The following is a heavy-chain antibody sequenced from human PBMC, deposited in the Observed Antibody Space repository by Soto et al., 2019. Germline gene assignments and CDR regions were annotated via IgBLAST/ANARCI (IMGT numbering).Heavy chain of an antibody. CDR1: GFTVSSNY. D-gene: IGHD6-13*01. J-gene: IGHJ6*03. Sequence: GGSLRLSCAASGFTVSSNYMSWVRQAPGKGLEWVSVIYSGGSTYYADSVKGRFTISRDNSKNTLYLQMNSLRAEDTAVYHCARDQGGYSSAAGEYYYYMDVWGKGTTVTVSS. CDR2: IYSGGST. V-gene: IGHV3-53*01. CDR3: ARDQGGYSSAAGEYYYYMDV.